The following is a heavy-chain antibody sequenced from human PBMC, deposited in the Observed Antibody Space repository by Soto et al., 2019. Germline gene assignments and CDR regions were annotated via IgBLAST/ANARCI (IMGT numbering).Heavy chain of an antibody. CDR3: AQGLPEDSGYDYGWFDP. V-gene: IGHV4-4*07. J-gene: IGHJ5*02. CDR2: IYTSGST. D-gene: IGHD5-12*01. CDR1: GGSISSYY. Sequence: SETLSLTCTISGGSISSYYWSWIRQPAGKGLEWIGRIYTSGSTNYNPSLKSRVTMSVDTSKNQFSLKLSSVTAADTAVYYCAQGLPEDSGYDYGWFDPWGKGTLVTVSS.